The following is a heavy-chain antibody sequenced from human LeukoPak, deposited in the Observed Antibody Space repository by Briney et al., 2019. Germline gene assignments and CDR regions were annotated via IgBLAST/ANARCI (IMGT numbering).Heavy chain of an antibody. V-gene: IGHV3-21*01. Sequence: PGGSLRLSCAASGFTFNNYAMNWVRQAPGKGLEWVSFISISSSYIYYADSVKGRFTISRDNAKNSLYLQMNSLRAEDTAVYYCARDMKAYDSSYGMDVWGQGTTVTVSS. J-gene: IGHJ6*02. CDR2: ISISSSYI. CDR3: ARDMKAYDSSYGMDV. CDR1: GFTFNNYA. D-gene: IGHD3-22*01.